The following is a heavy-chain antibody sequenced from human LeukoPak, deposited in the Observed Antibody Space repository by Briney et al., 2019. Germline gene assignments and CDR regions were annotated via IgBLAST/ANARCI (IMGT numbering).Heavy chain of an antibody. CDR2: IYYSGST. D-gene: IGHD3-9*01. J-gene: IGHJ4*02. CDR1: GGSISSGGYY. CDR3: ARVGRYFDWLLPADY. Sequence: TLSLTCTVSGGSISSGGYYRSWIRQHPGKGLEWIGYIYYSGSTYYNPSLKSRVTISVDTSKNQFSLKLSSVTAADTAVYYCARVGRYFDWLLPADYWGQGTLVTVSS. V-gene: IGHV4-31*03.